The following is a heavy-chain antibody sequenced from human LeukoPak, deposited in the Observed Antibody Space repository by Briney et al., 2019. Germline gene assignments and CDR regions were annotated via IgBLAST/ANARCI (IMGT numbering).Heavy chain of an antibody. CDR3: ARVVRGDYYYDSSGYNDAFDI. Sequence: PSETLSLTCTVSGGAISSYYWSWIRQPPGKGLEWIGYIYYSGSTNYNPSLKSRVTISVDTSKNQFSLKLSSVTAADTAVYYCARVVRGDYYYDSSGYNDAFDIWGQGTMVTVSS. J-gene: IGHJ3*02. V-gene: IGHV4-59*08. D-gene: IGHD3-22*01. CDR1: GGAISSYY. CDR2: IYYSGST.